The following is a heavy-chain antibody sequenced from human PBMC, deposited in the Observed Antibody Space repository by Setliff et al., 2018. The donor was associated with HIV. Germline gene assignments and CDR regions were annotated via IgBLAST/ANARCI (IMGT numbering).Heavy chain of an antibody. J-gene: IGHJ5*01. CDR3: ARSRTDDGSGRYYNNDWFDS. CDR1: GGTFSSFV. D-gene: IGHD3-10*01. CDR2: IIPMYDTR. V-gene: IGHV1-69*13. Sequence: SVKVSCKTSGGTFSSFVITWVRQAPGQGLEWMGGIIPMYDTRSYAQKFQGRVTITADESTSTAYMELSSLRSEDTAVYYCARSRTDDGSGRYYNNDWFDSWGQGTLVTVSS.